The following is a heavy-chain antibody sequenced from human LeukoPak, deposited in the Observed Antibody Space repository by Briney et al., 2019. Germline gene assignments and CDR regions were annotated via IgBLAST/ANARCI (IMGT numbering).Heavy chain of an antibody. CDR1: GFPLCSYA. CDR3: VRGYSFGPYGMDV. V-gene: IGHV3-64D*06. Sequence: GGAPRHSSSASGFPLCSYAMRWVRPAPGKGLGNVSAICDSGGSTYYADSVKRRFTISRDNAKNTLYLQMSSLRAEYTAVYFCVRGYSFGPYGMDVWGQGTTVTVSS. CDR2: ICDSGGST. D-gene: IGHD2-15*01. J-gene: IGHJ6*02.